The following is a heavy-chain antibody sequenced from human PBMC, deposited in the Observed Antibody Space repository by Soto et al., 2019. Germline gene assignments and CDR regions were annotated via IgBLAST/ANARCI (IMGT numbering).Heavy chain of an antibody. CDR1: GFAFSSFA. J-gene: IGHJ4*02. D-gene: IGHD2-21*01. CDR2: ITDSGAST. Sequence: EVQLLESGGRLVHPGGSLRLSCAASGFAFSSFAMSWFRQAPGKGLEWVSSITDSGASTFYADSVKGSLTTTRDNSKSTLYMQMNSLRDKDTEVFYCGKYKGVIHHFMFECRGKGTLVTVFS. V-gene: IGHV3-23*01. CDR3: GKYKGVIHHFMFEC.